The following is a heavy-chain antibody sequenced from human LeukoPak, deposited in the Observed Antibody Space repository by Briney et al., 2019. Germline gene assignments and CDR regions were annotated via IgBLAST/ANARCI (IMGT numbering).Heavy chain of an antibody. CDR1: GYTFTNNF. Sequence: ASVKISCKSFGYTFTNNFMHGVRQAPGQGPEWMALISPTGSITAYAQKFQGRVTLTRDLSTSTDYLELRSLRSEDTAVYYCARDISARDEAWWFDPWGQGTLVTVSS. D-gene: IGHD5-24*01. CDR2: ISPTGSIT. CDR3: ARDISARDEAWWFDP. J-gene: IGHJ5*02. V-gene: IGHV1-46*01.